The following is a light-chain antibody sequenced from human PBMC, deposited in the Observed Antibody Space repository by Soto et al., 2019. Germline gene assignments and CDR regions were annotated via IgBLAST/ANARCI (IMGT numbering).Light chain of an antibody. CDR3: QQYGGSPRT. Sequence: EIGLTQSRGTLSLSPGEIATLSCRASQSVSSSSLAWYQQKRGQAPRLLIHDASSRATGIPDRFSGSGSGTDFTLTISRLEPEDFAVYYCQQYGGSPRTFGQGTKVDIK. J-gene: IGKJ1*01. V-gene: IGKV3-20*01. CDR2: DAS. CDR1: QSVSSSS.